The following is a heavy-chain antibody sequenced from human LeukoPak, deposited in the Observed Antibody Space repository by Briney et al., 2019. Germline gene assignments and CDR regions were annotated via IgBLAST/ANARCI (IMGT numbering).Heavy chain of an antibody. V-gene: IGHV3-53*01. CDR2: IYSSGNT. Sequence: GGSLRLSCAASGFTVSSNYMSWVRQAPGKGLEWVSIIYSSGNTYYADSVKGRFTISRDTSKNTLYLQMNSLRVEDTAFYYCAREVGATRGLDPWGQGTLVTVSS. J-gene: IGHJ5*02. D-gene: IGHD1-26*01. CDR1: GFTVSSNY. CDR3: AREVGATRGLDP.